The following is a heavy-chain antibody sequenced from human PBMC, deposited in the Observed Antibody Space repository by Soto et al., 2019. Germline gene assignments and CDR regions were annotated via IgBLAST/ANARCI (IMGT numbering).Heavy chain of an antibody. CDR3: ATKYSGYAVAQGLDALDI. D-gene: IGHD5-12*01. CDR2: ISAYNGNT. V-gene: IGHV1-18*01. J-gene: IGHJ3*02. Sequence: ASVKVSCKASGYTFTNYGIIWVRQAPGQGLEWMGWISAYNGNTNYAQKLQGRVTITADKSTSTAYMELSSLRSEDTAVYYCATKYSGYAVAQGLDALDIWGQGTMVTVSS. CDR1: GYTFTNYG.